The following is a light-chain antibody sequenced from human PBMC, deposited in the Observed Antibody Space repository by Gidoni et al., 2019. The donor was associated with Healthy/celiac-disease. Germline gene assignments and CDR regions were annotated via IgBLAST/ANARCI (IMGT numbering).Light chain of an antibody. J-gene: IGKJ3*01. CDR2: DAS. Sequence: EIVLTQSPATLSLSPGERATLSCRASQSVSSYLAWYQQKPGQAPRLLIYDASNRATGIPARFSGSGSGTYFTLTISSLEPEDFAVYYCQQRSNVFGPGTKVD. V-gene: IGKV3-11*01. CDR3: QQRSNV. CDR1: QSVSSY.